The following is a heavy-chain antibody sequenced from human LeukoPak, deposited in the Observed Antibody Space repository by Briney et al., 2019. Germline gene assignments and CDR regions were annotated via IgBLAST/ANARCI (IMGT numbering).Heavy chain of an antibody. V-gene: IGHV1-8*03. J-gene: IGHJ4*02. CDR2: MNPNSGNT. CDR1: GYTFTSYD. D-gene: IGHD2/OR15-2a*01. CDR3: ARVKSGSMRVDY. Sequence: ASVKVSCKASGYTFTSYDINWVRQATGQGLEWMGWMNPNSGNTGYAQKFQGRVTITRNTSISTAYMELSSLRSEDTAVYYCARVKSGSMRVDYWGQGTLVTVSS.